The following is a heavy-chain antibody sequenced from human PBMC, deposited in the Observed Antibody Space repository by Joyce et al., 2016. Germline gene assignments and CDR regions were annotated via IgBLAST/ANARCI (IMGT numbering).Heavy chain of an antibody. V-gene: IGHV3-74*01. CDR3: VRGISARPGGPNWFDP. J-gene: IGHJ5*02. Sequence: EVQLVESGGGLVQPGGSLRLSCAASGFSFSGYWIHWVRQAPGEGVVGVARINTDGSSTRFADSVKCRFTISRDNAKNTLYLQMNSLRAEDTAVYYCVRGISARPGGPNWFDPWGQGTLVTVSS. CDR2: INTDGSST. D-gene: IGHD6-6*01. CDR1: GFSFSGYW.